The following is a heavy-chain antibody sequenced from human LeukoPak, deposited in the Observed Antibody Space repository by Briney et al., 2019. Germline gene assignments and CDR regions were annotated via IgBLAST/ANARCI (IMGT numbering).Heavy chain of an antibody. D-gene: IGHD3-10*01. CDR1: GYTFTSYA. Sequence: ASVKVSCKASGYTFTSYAMNWVRQAPGQGLEWMGWINTNTGNPTYAQGFTGRFVFSLGASVSTAYLQISSLKAEDTAVYYCARDGAAMVRYYGMDVWGQGTTVTVSS. CDR2: INTNTGNP. CDR3: ARDGAAMVRYYGMDV. J-gene: IGHJ6*02. V-gene: IGHV7-4-1*02.